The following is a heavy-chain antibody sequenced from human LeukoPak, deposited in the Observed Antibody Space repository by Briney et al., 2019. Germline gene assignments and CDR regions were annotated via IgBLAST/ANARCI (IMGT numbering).Heavy chain of an antibody. V-gene: IGHV3-7*01. CDR3: ARDPPFIIGTTFFDY. CDR1: GFTFTASW. J-gene: IGHJ4*02. CDR2: IKQDGNEK. D-gene: IGHD1-20*01. Sequence: GGSLRLSCAASGFTFTASWMTWVRQAPGKGLEWVANIKQDGNEKYYVDSVEGRFTISRDNAKNSLYLQMNSLRAEDTAVYYCARDPPFIIGTTFFDYWGQGTLVTVSS.